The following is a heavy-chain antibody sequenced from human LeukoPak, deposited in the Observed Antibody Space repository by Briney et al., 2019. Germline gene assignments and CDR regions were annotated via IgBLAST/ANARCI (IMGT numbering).Heavy chain of an antibody. CDR2: VSGSGDAT. J-gene: IGHJ4*02. CDR3: AIDPNWGVDY. CDR1: GFTFSSYG. V-gene: IGHV3-23*01. D-gene: IGHD7-27*01. Sequence: GGSLRLSCVASGFTFSSYGMSWVRQAPVKRLEWVSAVSGSGDATYYADSVKGRFTISRDNSENTLYLQMNSLRAEDTAVYYCAIDPNWGVDYWGQGVLVTVSS.